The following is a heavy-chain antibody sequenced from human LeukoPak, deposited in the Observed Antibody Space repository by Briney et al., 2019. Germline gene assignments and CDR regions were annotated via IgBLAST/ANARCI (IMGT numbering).Heavy chain of an antibody. Sequence: ASVKVSCKASGYTFTGYYMHWVRQAPGQGLEWMGWINPNSGGTNYAQKFQGRVTMTRDTSISTAYMELSRLRSDDTAVYYCARDFNEGDLFFDYWGQGTLVTVSS. CDR3: ARDFNEGDLFFDY. J-gene: IGHJ4*02. CDR1: GYTFTGYY. D-gene: IGHD1-1*01. CDR2: INPNSGGT. V-gene: IGHV1-2*02.